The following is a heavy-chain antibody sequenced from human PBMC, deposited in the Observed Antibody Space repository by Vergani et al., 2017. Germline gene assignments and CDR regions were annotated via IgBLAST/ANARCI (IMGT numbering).Heavy chain of an antibody. CDR2: ISGSGGST. CDR3: AKDLRGIVVVSVGWFDP. CDR1: GFTFSSYA. D-gene: IGHD2-2*01. V-gene: IGHV3-23*01. J-gene: IGHJ5*02. Sequence: EVQLLESGGGLVQPGGSLRLSCAASGFTFSSYAMSWVRQAPGKGLEWVSAISGSGGSTYYADSVKGRFTISRDNSKNTLYLQMNSLRAEDTAVYYCAKDLRGIVVVSVGWFDPWGQGTLVTVSS.